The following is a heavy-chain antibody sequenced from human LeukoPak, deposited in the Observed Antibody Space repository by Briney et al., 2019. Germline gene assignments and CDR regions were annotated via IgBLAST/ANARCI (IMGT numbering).Heavy chain of an antibody. CDR2: ISYDGSNK. CDR3: ASASGGAATGFYFDL. V-gene: IGHV3-30-3*01. D-gene: IGHD6-13*01. CDR1: GFTFSSYA. J-gene: IGHJ4*02. Sequence: PGGSLRLSCAPSGFTFSSYAMHWVRQAPGKGLEWVAVISYDGSNKYYAESVRGRLTISRDNSNNTLNLQMNSLTSDDTAVYYCASASGGAATGFYFDLWGQGTLVTVSS.